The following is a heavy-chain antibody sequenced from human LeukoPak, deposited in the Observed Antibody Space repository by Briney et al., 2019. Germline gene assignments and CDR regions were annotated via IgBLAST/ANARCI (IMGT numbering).Heavy chain of an antibody. CDR3: ARDEVVVPAVPFQYYYYGMDV. CDR2: ISAYNGNT. D-gene: IGHD2-2*01. J-gene: IGHJ6*02. CDR1: GYTFTSYG. V-gene: IGHV1-18*01. Sequence: ASVKVSCKASGYTFTSYGISWVRQAPGQGLEWMGWISAYNGNTNYAQKLQGRVTMTTDTSTSTAYIELRSLRSDDTAVYHCARDEVVVPAVPFQYYYYGMDVWGQGTTDTVSS.